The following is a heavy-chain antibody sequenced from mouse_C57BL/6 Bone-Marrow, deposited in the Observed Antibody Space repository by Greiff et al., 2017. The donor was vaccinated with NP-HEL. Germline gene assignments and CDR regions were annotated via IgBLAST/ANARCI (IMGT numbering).Heavy chain of an antibody. CDR3: ARDIYYYGSSYFDY. CDR2: IDPSDSYT. J-gene: IGHJ2*01. D-gene: IGHD1-1*01. CDR1: GYTFTSYW. V-gene: IGHV1-59*01. Sequence: VQLQQPGAELVRPGTSVKLSCKASGYTFTSYWMHWVKQRPGQGLEWIGVIDPSDSYTNYNQKFKGKATLTLDTSSSTAYMQLSSLTSEDSAVYYCARDIYYYGSSYFDYWGQGTTLTVSS.